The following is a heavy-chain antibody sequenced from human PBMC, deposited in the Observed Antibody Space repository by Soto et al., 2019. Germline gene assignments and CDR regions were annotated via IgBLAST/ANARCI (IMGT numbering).Heavy chain of an antibody. J-gene: IGHJ4*02. D-gene: IGHD1-26*01. CDR1: DGSFRGFY. Sequence: SETLSLTCGVSDGSFRGFYWSWIRQPPGKGLEWIGEINYSGFTNYNPSLKSRVTMSRDTSTNQFSLKLTSVTAADSAVYYCARATVKVGATLFDYWGQGTLVTVSS. V-gene: IGHV4-34*01. CDR3: ARATVKVGATLFDY. CDR2: INYSGFT.